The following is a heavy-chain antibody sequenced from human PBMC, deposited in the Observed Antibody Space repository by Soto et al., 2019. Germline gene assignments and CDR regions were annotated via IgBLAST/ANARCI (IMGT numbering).Heavy chain of an antibody. CDR1: GGTFSRDA. D-gene: IGHD2-15*01. CDR2: IIPMFGTA. V-gene: IGHV1-69*13. Sequence: SVKVSCRASGGTFSRDAISWVRQAPGQGLEWMGGIIPMFGTAKYVQKFQGRLTITADESTTTAYMELRSLRSDDTAVYYCARGVVVVAASQLGWFDPWGQGTLVTVSS. CDR3: ARGVVVVAASQLGWFDP. J-gene: IGHJ5*02.